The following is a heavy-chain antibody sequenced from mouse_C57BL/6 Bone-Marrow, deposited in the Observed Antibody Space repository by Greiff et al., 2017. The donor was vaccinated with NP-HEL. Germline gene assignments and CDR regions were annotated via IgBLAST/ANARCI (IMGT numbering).Heavy chain of an antibody. V-gene: IGHV1-43*01. D-gene: IGHD4-1*01. Sequence: EVKLMESGPELVKPGASVKISCKASGYSFTGYYMHWVKQSSEKSLEWIGEINPSTGGTSYNQKFKGKATLTVDKSSSTAYMQLKSLTSEDSAVYYCARYWDWAYWGQGTLVTVSA. J-gene: IGHJ3*01. CDR3: ARYWDWAY. CDR1: GYSFTGYY. CDR2: INPSTGGT.